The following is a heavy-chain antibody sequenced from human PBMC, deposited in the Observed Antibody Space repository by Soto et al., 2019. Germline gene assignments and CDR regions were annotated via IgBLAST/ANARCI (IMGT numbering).Heavy chain of an antibody. CDR3: ARTPAAGYYYYYYMDV. V-gene: IGHV4-39*01. Sequence: SETLSLTCTVSGGSISSSSYYWGWIRQPPGKGLEWIGSIYYSGSTYYNPSLKSRVTISVDTSKNQFSLKLSSVTAADTAVYYCARTPAAGYYYYYYMDVWGKGTTVTVSS. CDR2: IYYSGST. D-gene: IGHD6-13*01. J-gene: IGHJ6*03. CDR1: GGSISSSSYY.